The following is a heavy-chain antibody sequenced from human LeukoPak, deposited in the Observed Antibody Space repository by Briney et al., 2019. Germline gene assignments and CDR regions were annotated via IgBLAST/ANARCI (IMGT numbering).Heavy chain of an antibody. Sequence: VQPGGSLRLSCAASGFIFSSYAMSWVRQAPGKGLEWVSAITASGGSTYYADSVRGRFTVSRDTSKSTLYVQVSSLRAEDTAVYYCAVNDYSSGYEFWGQGTLVTVSS. CDR3: AVNDYSSGYEF. V-gene: IGHV3-23*01. J-gene: IGHJ5*01. CDR1: GFIFSSYA. CDR2: ITASGGST. D-gene: IGHD3-22*01.